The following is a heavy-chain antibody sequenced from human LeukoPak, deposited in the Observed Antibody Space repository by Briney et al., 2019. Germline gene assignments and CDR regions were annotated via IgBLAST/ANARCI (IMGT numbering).Heavy chain of an antibody. Sequence: SQTLSLTCAISGVSVSTNSAAWNWIRPSPSRGLEWVVSTYYGSTWNTDSAVSVKSRITINPDTSKNQFSLQLNSVTPEDTAVYYCAKVFLKEGFDSWGQGTLVTVSS. CDR3: AKVFLKEGFDS. J-gene: IGHJ4*02. CDR2: TYYGSTWNT. CDR1: GVSVSTNSAA. V-gene: IGHV6-1*01.